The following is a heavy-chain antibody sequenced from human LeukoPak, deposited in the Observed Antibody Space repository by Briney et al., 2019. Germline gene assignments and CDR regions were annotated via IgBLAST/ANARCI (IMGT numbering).Heavy chain of an antibody. CDR3: AKDRSGSGSYYPDY. Sequence: PGRSLRLSCAASGFTFSSYGMHWVRQAPGKGLEWVAVIWYGGSNKYYADSVKGRFTISRDNSKNTLYLQMNSLRAEDTAVYYCAKDRSGSGSYYPDYWGQGTLVTVSS. CDR2: IWYGGSNK. J-gene: IGHJ4*02. CDR1: GFTFSSYG. D-gene: IGHD3-10*01. V-gene: IGHV3-30*18.